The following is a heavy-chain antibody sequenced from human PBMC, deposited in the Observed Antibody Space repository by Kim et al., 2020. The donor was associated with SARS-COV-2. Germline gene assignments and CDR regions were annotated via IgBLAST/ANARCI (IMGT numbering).Heavy chain of an antibody. Sequence: GESLKISCMGSGYRFTTHWIAWVRQMPGKGLEWMGLIYPGDSDITYSPSFQGQVTISVDNSISTAYLQWSSLKASDTAMYYCARQDGNPWYFDLWGRGTLVTVSS. CDR1: GYRFTTHW. V-gene: IGHV5-51*01. J-gene: IGHJ2*01. CDR2: IYPGDSDI. CDR3: ARQDGNPWYFDL.